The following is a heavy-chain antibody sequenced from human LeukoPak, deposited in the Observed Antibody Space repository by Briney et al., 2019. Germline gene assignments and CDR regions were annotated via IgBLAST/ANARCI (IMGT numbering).Heavy chain of an antibody. CDR2: IKSKTDGGTT. CDR1: GFTFSDAW. D-gene: IGHD4-17*01. V-gene: IGHV3-15*01. CDR3: TRRHDYGDYLNWFDP. J-gene: IGHJ5*02. Sequence: GGSLRLSCAASGFTFSDAWMSWVRQAPGKGLEWVGRIKSKTDGGTTDYAAPVKGRFTISRDDSKNTLYLQINSLKTEDTAVYYCTRRHDYGDYLNWFDPWGQGTLATVSS.